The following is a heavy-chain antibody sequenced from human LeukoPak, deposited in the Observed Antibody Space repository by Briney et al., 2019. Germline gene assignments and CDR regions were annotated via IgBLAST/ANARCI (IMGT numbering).Heavy chain of an antibody. J-gene: IGHJ3*02. CDR2: IYYSGST. Sequence: SETLSLTCTVSGGSISSYYWSWIRQPPGKGLEWIGYIYYSGSTNYNPSLKSRVTISVDTSKNQFSLKLSSVTAADTAVYYCARALTSSLDAFDIWGQGTMVTVSS. CDR1: GGSISSYY. V-gene: IGHV4-59*01. CDR3: ARALTSSLDAFDI. D-gene: IGHD2-15*01.